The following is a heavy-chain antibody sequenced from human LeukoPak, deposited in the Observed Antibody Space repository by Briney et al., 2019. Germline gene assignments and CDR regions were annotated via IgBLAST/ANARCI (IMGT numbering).Heavy chain of an antibody. V-gene: IGHV1-24*01. Sequence: GASVKVSCKVSGYTLSELSIHWVRQAPGKGLEWMGGFEPADGETIYAQKFQGRVTMTEDTSTNTAYMELSSLRSEDTAVYYCLTLPMYYNDGTGYYSYDYWGQGTLVTVSS. CDR3: LTLPMYYNDGTGYYSYDY. CDR1: GYTLSELS. CDR2: FEPADGET. J-gene: IGHJ4*02. D-gene: IGHD3-22*01.